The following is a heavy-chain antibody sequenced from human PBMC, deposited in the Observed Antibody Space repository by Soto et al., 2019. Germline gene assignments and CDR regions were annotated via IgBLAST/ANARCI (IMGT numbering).Heavy chain of an antibody. CDR2: IGTAGDT. CDR1: GFTFSSYD. V-gene: IGHV3-13*01. D-gene: IGHD3-10*01. J-gene: IGHJ6*02. Sequence: GGSLRLSCAASGFTFSSYDMHWVRQATGKGLEWVSAIGTAGDTYYPGSVKGRFTISRENAKNSCYLQMNSLRAEDTAVYYCARDLTMVRGVTLYYYYGMDVWGQGTTVTVSS. CDR3: ARDLTMVRGVTLYYYYGMDV.